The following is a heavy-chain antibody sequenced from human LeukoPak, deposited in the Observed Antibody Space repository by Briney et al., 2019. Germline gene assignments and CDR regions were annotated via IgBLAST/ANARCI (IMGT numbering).Heavy chain of an antibody. CDR2: ISSSSSYI. D-gene: IGHD6-6*01. Sequence: GGSLRLSCAASEFTFSSYSMNWVRQAPGKGLEWVSSISSSSSYIYYADSVKGRFTISRDNAKNSLYLQMNSLRAEDTAVYYCARGRVSSSSIFDYWGQGTLVTVSS. J-gene: IGHJ4*02. CDR1: EFTFSSYS. CDR3: ARGRVSSSSIFDY. V-gene: IGHV3-21*01.